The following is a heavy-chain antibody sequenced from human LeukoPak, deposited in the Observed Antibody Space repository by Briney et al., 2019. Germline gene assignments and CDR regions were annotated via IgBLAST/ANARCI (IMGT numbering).Heavy chain of an antibody. Sequence: SGPTLVKPTETLTLTCTFSGFSLSTSGVGVGWIRQPPGKALDWLALIYWDDDKRYSPSLKSRLTIIKDTSKNQVVLTMTNMDPVDTATYYCAHSRAAAGKGRGWFDPWGQGTLVTVSS. CDR1: GFSLSTSGVG. D-gene: IGHD6-13*01. CDR2: IYWDDDK. V-gene: IGHV2-5*02. J-gene: IGHJ5*02. CDR3: AHSRAAAGKGRGWFDP.